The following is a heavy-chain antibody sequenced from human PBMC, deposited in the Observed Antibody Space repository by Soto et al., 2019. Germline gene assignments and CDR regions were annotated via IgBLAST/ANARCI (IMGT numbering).Heavy chain of an antibody. J-gene: IGHJ6*02. D-gene: IGHD3-16*01. CDR2: INAYNGNT. CDR3: AMVDVYVTPSPQDV. Sequence: VASVKVSCKASGYTFTRYGIGWARQAPGQGLEWMGWINAYNGNTNYAQNLQGRVTLTTDTSTSTAYMELRSLRSNDTAIYYCAMVDVYVTPSPQDVWGQGTTVTVSS. V-gene: IGHV1-18*01. CDR1: GYTFTRYG.